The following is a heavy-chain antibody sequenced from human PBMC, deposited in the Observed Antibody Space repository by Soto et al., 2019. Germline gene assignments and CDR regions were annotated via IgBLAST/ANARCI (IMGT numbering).Heavy chain of an antibody. CDR1: GFPFSKYG. CDR3: ARDRGRPFDY. Sequence: QVHLVESGGGVVQPGRSLRLSCVASGFPFSKYGMHWVRQAPGKGLEWVAFIWDDGKDESYVDSVKGRFTISRDNSKNTLYLQINSLRAEDTGVYYCARDRGRPFDYWGQGTLVTVSS. V-gene: IGHV3-33*01. CDR2: IWDDGKDE. J-gene: IGHJ4*02. D-gene: IGHD3-10*01.